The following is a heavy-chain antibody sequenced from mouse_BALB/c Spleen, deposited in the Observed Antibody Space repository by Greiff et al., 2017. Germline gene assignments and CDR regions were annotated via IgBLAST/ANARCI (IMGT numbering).Heavy chain of an antibody. CDR3: ARGGYYYGSSLDY. CDR2: IRNKANGYTT. CDR1: GFTFTDYY. D-gene: IGHD1-1*01. V-gene: IGHV7-3*02. Sequence: DVKVVESGGGLVQPGGSLRLSCATSGFTFTDYYMSWVRQPPGKALEWLGFIRNKANGYTTEYSASVKGRFTISRDNSQSILYLQMNTLRAEDSATYYCARGGYYYGSSLDYWGQGTTLTVSS. J-gene: IGHJ2*01.